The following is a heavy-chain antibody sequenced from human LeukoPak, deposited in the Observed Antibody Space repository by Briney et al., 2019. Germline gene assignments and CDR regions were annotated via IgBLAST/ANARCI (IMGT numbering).Heavy chain of an antibody. D-gene: IGHD5-24*01. J-gene: IGHJ4*02. CDR1: GYTFTNYW. CDR3: ARHGPLEMATTDIDY. CDR2: IYPGNSDT. Sequence: GESLKISCKGSGYTFTNYWIGWVHQMPGKGLEWMGIIYPGNSDTRYSPSFQGRVTISADKSINTAYLQWSSLKASDTAIYYCARHGPLEMATTDIDYWGQGTLVTVSS. V-gene: IGHV5-51*07.